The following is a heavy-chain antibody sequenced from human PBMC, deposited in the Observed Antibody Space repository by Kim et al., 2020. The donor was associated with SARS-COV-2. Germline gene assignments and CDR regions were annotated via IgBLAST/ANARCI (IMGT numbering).Heavy chain of an antibody. CDR1: GFTFGDYA. CDR2: ISWNSGSI. D-gene: IGHD1-26*01. Sequence: GGSLRLSCAASGFTFGDYAMHWVRQAPGKGLEWVSGISWNSGSIGYADSVKGRFTISRDNTKNSLYLQMNSLRAEDTALYYCAKAINTPRDSGAEYFDLWGRGTLVTVSS. V-gene: IGHV3-9*01. CDR3: AKAINTPRDSGAEYFDL. J-gene: IGHJ2*01.